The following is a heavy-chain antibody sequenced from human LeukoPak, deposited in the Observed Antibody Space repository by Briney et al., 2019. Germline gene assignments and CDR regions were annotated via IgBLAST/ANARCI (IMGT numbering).Heavy chain of an antibody. J-gene: IGHJ3*02. CDR3: AKDSRSGSYYVYAFDI. CDR1: GFTFSSYG. D-gene: IGHD1-26*01. Sequence: GGSLRLSCAASGFTFSSYGMHWVRQAPGKGLEWVAVISYDGSNKYYADSVKGRFTISRDNSKNTLYLQMNSLRAEDTAVYYCAKDSRSGSYYVYAFDIWGQGTMVTVSS. CDR2: ISYDGSNK. V-gene: IGHV3-30*18.